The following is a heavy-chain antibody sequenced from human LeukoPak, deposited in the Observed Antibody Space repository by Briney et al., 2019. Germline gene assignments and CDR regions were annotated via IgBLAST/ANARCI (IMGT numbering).Heavy chain of an antibody. D-gene: IGHD3-9*01. CDR3: ARGKEMTRTSGYYSFDS. V-gene: IGHV4-4*07. CDR1: IGSLNTYF. CDR2: VSDTGRA. J-gene: IGHJ4*02. Sequence: SETLSLTCTVSIGSLNTYFWTWVRQPAGKGLEWIGRVSDTGRAYYNPSLESRVTISLDTSKNQFSLKVTSVTAADTAVYYCARGKEMTRTSGYYSFDSWGQGTLVSVSS.